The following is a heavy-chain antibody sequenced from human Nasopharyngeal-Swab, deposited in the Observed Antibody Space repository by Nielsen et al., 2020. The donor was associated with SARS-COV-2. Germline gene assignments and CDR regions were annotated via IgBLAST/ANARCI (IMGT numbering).Heavy chain of an antibody. V-gene: IGHV1-46*01. CDR1: GYTFTSYY. CDR2: INPSGGST. D-gene: IGHD6-19*01. Sequence: ASLKVSCKASGYTFTSYYMHWVRQAPGQGLEWMGIINPSGGSTSCAQKFQGRVTMTRDTSTSTVYMELSSLRSEDTAVYYCARDLTNSIAVAGNYYYGMDVWGQGTTVTVSS. J-gene: IGHJ6*02. CDR3: ARDLTNSIAVAGNYYYGMDV.